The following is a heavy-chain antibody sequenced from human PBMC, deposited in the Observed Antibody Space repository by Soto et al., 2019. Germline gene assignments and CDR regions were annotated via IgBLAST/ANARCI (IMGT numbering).Heavy chain of an antibody. Sequence: QVQLVESGGGVVQPGRSLRLSCAASGFTFSSYGMHWVRQAPGKGLEWVAVIWYDGSNKYYADSVKGRFTISRDNSKNTLYLQRNSLRAEDTAVYYCARDGPGYCSSTSCYPSDYYDGMDGWGQGTTVTVSS. D-gene: IGHD2-2*01. CDR2: IWYDGSNK. J-gene: IGHJ6*02. CDR1: GFTFSSYG. V-gene: IGHV3-33*01. CDR3: ARDGPGYCSSTSCYPSDYYDGMDG.